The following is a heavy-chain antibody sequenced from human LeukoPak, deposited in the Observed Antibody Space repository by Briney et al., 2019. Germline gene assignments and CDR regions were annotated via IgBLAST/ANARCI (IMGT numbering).Heavy chain of an antibody. D-gene: IGHD6-13*01. J-gene: IGHJ5*02. V-gene: IGHV4-61*02. Sequence: SQTLSLTCTVSGGSISSGSYYWSWIRQPAGKGLEWIGRIYTSGSTNYNPFLKSRVTISVDTSKNQFSLKLSSVTAADTAVYYCARVRHDEQQLDRNWFDPWGQGTLVTVSS. CDR3: ARVRHDEQQLDRNWFDP. CDR1: GGSISSGSYY. CDR2: IYTSGST.